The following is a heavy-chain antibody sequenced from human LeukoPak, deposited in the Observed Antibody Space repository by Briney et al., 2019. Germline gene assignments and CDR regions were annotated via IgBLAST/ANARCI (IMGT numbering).Heavy chain of an antibody. J-gene: IGHJ5*02. CDR1: GFTFSSYV. D-gene: IGHD4-23*01. V-gene: IGHV3-33*08. CDR3: ARDGGTDGA. Sequence: QTGGSLRLSCAVTGFTFSSYVMSWVRQAPGKGLEWVAVIWYDGSNKYYADSVKGRFTISRDNSKNTLYLQMNSLRAEDTAVYYCARDGGTDGAWGQGTLVTVSS. CDR2: IWYDGSNK.